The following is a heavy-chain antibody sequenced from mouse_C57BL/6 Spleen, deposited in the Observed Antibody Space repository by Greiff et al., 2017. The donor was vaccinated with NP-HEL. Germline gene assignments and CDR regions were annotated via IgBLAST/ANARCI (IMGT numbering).Heavy chain of an antibody. V-gene: IGHV10-1*01. D-gene: IGHD1-1*01. J-gene: IGHJ3*01. CDR2: IRSKSNNYAT. Sequence: EVKLQESGGGLVQPKGSLKLSCAASGFSFNTYAMNWVRQAPGKGLEWVARIRSKSNNYATYYADSVKDRFTISRDDSESMLYLQMNNLKTEDTAMYYCVRQDYGSSSFAYWGQGTLVTVSA. CDR1: GFSFNTYA. CDR3: VRQDYGSSSFAY.